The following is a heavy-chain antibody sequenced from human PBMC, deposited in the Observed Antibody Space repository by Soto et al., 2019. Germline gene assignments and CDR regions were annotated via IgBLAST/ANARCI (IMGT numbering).Heavy chain of an antibody. D-gene: IGHD4-17*01. Sequence: EVQLVESGGGLVKPGGSLRVSCVASGLAFGSYTMSWVRQAPGKGLEWLSSISGTRDTIHYADSVKGRFTISRDNAARSLSLQMNSLRVEDSAMYYCASIVDYGDHYWGQGILVTVSS. V-gene: IGHV3-48*01. CDR1: GLAFGSYT. CDR3: ASIVDYGDHY. CDR2: ISGTRDTI. J-gene: IGHJ1*01.